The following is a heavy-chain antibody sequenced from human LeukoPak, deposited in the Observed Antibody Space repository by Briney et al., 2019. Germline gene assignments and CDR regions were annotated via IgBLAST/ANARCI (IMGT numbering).Heavy chain of an antibody. CDR1: GITFSTYN. D-gene: IGHD5-24*01. Sequence: GGSLRLSCGASGITFSTYNMNWVRQAPGKGLEWVSYISTGSSTTYYADSVKGRFTISRDNVENSLYLQMNSLRDEDTAVYYCARDWVYKIDYWGRGTLVTVSS. CDR2: ISTGSSTT. J-gene: IGHJ4*02. V-gene: IGHV3-48*02. CDR3: ARDWVYKIDY.